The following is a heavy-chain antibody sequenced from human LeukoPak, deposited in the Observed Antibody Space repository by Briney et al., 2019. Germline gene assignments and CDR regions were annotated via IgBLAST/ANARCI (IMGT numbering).Heavy chain of an antibody. J-gene: IGHJ6*02. CDR2: MNPNSGNT. Sequence: GASVKVSCKASGYTFTSYDINWVRQATGQGLEWMGWMNPNSGNTGYAQKFQGRVTMTRNTSISTAYMELSSLRSEDMAVYYCARDDSNVGYYYYYGMDVWGQGTTVTVSS. D-gene: IGHD3-22*01. CDR3: ARDDSNVGYYYYYGMDV. CDR1: GYTFTSYD. V-gene: IGHV1-8*01.